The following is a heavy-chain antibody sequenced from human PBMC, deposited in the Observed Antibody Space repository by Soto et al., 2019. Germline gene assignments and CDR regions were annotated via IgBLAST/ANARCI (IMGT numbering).Heavy chain of an antibody. Sequence: QVQLQESGPGLVKPSQTLSLTCTVSSASIGSSGPYWSWIRQLPGKGLEWIGYIYYTGTTYYNPSLESRLTISIDTSNNQVSLKLTSVTAADTAVYYCARDFWSGYGYFDFWGQGTLVTVSS. J-gene: IGHJ4*02. D-gene: IGHD3-3*01. CDR1: SASIGSSGPY. V-gene: IGHV4-31*03. CDR3: ARDFWSGYGYFDF. CDR2: IYYTGTT.